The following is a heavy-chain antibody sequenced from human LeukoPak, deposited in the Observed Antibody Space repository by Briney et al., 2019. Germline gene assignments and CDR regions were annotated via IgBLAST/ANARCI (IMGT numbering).Heavy chain of an antibody. CDR3: ARLSYGGNRRDFDY. CDR2: IYHSGST. Sequence: SETLSLTCAVSGYSISSGYYWGWIRQPPGKGLEWIGSIYHSGSTYYNPSLKSRVTISVDTSKNQFSLQLSSATAADPAVYYCARLSYGGNRRDFDYWGQGTLVTVSS. D-gene: IGHD4-23*01. CDR1: GYSISSGYY. V-gene: IGHV4-38-2*01. J-gene: IGHJ4*02.